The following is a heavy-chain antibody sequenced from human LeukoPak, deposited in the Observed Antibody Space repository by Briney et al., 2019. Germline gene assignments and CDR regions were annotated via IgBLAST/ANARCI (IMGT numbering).Heavy chain of an antibody. CDR2: ICSGGGT. Sequence: PGGSLRLSCAASGFTVSNNYMRWVRQAPGKGLEWVSLICSGGGTYYADAVKGRFTISRDGSKNMLYLQMDSLRAEDTAIYYCARDPPAVAANTYGWGQGTLVTVSS. D-gene: IGHD6-6*01. J-gene: IGHJ4*02. CDR1: GFTVSNNY. CDR3: ARDPPAVAANTYG. V-gene: IGHV3-66*01.